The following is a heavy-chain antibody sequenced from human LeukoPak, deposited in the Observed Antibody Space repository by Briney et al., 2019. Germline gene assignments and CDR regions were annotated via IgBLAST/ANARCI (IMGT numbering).Heavy chain of an antibody. J-gene: IGHJ1*01. CDR1: GGSISSGSYY. D-gene: IGHD1-26*01. CDR3: ARTYSGSPQYFQH. Sequence: SETLSLNCTVSGGSISSGSYYWSWIRQPAGKGLEWIGRIYTSGSTNYNPSLKSRVTISVDTSKNQFSLKLSPVTAADTAVYYCARTYSGSPQYFQHWGQGTLVTVSS. CDR2: IYTSGST. V-gene: IGHV4-61*02.